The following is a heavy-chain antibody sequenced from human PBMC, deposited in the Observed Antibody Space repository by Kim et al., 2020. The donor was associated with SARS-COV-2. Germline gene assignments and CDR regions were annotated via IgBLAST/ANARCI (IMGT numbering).Heavy chain of an antibody. D-gene: IGHD2-8*01. CDR1: GFTVSTNY. V-gene: IGHV3-53*01. Sequence: GGSLRLSCAASGFTVSTNYMGWLRQAPGKGLEWVSVLYLGGDTFYADSLKGRFTISRDSSKNTVYLQMNSLRTDDTAVYYCANTNAHSWGQGTLVTVSS. CDR3: ANTNAHS. CDR2: LYLGGDT. J-gene: IGHJ4*02.